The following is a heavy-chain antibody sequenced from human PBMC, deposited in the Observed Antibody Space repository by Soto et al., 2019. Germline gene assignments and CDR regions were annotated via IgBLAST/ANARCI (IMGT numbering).Heavy chain of an antibody. V-gene: IGHV5-51*01. CDR1: GYSFSSYC. CDR3: ARRYCEYSSLEYYFDY. J-gene: IGHJ4*02. D-gene: IGHD6-6*01. Sequence: ESLKISWKGSGYSFSSYCSGWVRQMPRKGLEWMGIIYPGDSDTRYSPSFQGQVTISADKSISTAYLQWSSLKASDTAMYYCARRYCEYSSLEYYFDYWGQGTLVTVSS. CDR2: IYPGDSDT.